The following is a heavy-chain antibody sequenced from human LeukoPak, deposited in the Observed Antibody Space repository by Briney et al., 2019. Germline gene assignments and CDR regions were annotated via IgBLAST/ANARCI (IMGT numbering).Heavy chain of an antibody. Sequence: SVKVSCKASGYTFTSYDINWVRQATGQGLEWMGGIIPIFGTANYAQKFQGRVTITTDESTTTAYMELSSLRSEDTAVYYCARGIAPYSGTYGVGYYYYMDVWGKGTTVTVSS. J-gene: IGHJ6*03. CDR1: GYTFTSYD. CDR3: ARGIAPYSGTYGVGYYYYMDV. D-gene: IGHD1-26*01. V-gene: IGHV1-69*05. CDR2: IIPIFGTA.